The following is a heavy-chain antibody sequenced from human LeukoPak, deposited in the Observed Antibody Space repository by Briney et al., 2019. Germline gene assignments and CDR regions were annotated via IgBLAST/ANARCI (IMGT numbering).Heavy chain of an antibody. V-gene: IGHV1-69*04. CDR3: ASPNCSGGSCYSDY. D-gene: IGHD2-15*01. CDR1: GGTFSSYA. Sequence: ASVKVSCKASGGTFSSYAISWVRQAPGQGLEWMGRIIPILGIANYAQKFQGRVTITADKSTSTAYMELGSLRSEDTAVYYCASPNCSGGSCYSDYWGQGTLVTVSS. J-gene: IGHJ4*02. CDR2: IIPILGIA.